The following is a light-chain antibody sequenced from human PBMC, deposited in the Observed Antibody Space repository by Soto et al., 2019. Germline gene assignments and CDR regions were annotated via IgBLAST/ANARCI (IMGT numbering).Light chain of an antibody. CDR3: SSYTSSSTYV. V-gene: IGLV2-18*02. CDR2: GVS. CDR1: SSDVGSYNR. Sequence: QSALTQPPSLSGSPGQSVTISCTGTSSDVGSYNRVSWYQQPPGTAPKLMIYGVSNRPSGVPDRFSGSKSGNTASLTISGLQAEDEADYYCSSYTSSSTYVFGTGTKVTVL. J-gene: IGLJ1*01.